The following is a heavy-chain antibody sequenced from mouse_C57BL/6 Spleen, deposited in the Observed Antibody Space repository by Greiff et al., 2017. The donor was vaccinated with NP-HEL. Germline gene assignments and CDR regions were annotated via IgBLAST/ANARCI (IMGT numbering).Heavy chain of an antibody. D-gene: IGHD4-1*01. CDR3: ARSEGETATWFAY. CDR2: IYPGDGDT. CDR1: GYAFSSSW. J-gene: IGHJ3*01. Sequence: QVQLKQSGPELVKPGASVKISCKASGYAFSSSWMNWVKQRPGKGLEWIGRIYPGDGDTNYNGKFKGKATLTADKSSSTAYMQLSSLTSEDSAVYFCARSEGETATWFAYWGQGTLVTVSA. V-gene: IGHV1-82*01.